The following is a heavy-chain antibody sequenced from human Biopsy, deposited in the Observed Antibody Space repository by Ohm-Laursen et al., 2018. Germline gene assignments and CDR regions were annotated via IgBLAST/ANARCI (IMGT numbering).Heavy chain of an antibody. CDR1: GGTFSNYG. D-gene: IGHD3-9*01. CDR2: NIPILGTG. CDR3: ATKLTGYFHH. Sequence: SVKVSCKPPGGTFSNYGVNWVRQAPGQGLEGLGGNIPILGTGNYAQKFQDRVTVAADTSTSTATMELRSLRSDDTAVYYCATKLTGYFHHWGQGTLVIVSS. J-gene: IGHJ1*01. V-gene: IGHV1-69*06.